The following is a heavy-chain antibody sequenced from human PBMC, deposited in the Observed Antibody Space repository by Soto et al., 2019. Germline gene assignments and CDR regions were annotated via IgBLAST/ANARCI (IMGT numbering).Heavy chain of an antibody. CDR1: GFTVSSNY. J-gene: IGHJ6*02. CDR2: IYSGGTT. Sequence: GGSLRLSCAASGFTVSSNYMGWVRQAPGKGLERVSLIYSGGTTYYADSVKGRFTISRDNSKNTLYLQMRSLRAEDTAVYYCARDLSSTSSRYYGMDVWGQGTTVTVSS. D-gene: IGHD2-2*01. V-gene: IGHV3-53*01. CDR3: ARDLSSTSSRYYGMDV.